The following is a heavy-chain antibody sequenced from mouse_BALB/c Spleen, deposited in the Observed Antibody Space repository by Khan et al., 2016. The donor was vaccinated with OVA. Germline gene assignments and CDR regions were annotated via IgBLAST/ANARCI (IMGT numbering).Heavy chain of an antibody. V-gene: IGHV9-3-1*01. CDR3: ARVGYNGTMDY. J-gene: IGHJ4*01. CDR2: INTYTGKP. D-gene: IGHD2-14*01. CDR1: GYTFTNNG. Sequence: QIQLVQSGPELKKPGETVKISCKASGYTFTNNGMNWVKQAPGKGLKWMGWINTYTGKPTYADDFKGRFAFSLETYASTAYLQINNLKNEDTDTYFCARVGYNGTMDYWGQGTSVTVSS.